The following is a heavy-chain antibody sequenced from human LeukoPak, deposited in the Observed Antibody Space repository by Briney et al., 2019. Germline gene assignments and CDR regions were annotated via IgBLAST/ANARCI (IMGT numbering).Heavy chain of an antibody. CDR2: VNPNRGDT. Sequence: GASVTVSCKASGYSFTANYIHWVRQAPGQGLEWMGWVNPNRGDTNYAQKFQGRVTMTRDTSISTAYMELSRLRSDDTAVYYCAIPYYENMFDIWGQGTMVTVSS. CDR3: AIPYYENMFDI. V-gene: IGHV1-2*02. CDR1: GYSFTANY. D-gene: IGHD1-26*01. J-gene: IGHJ3*02.